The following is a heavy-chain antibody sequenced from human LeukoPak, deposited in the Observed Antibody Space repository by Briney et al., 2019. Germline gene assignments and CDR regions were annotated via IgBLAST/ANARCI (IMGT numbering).Heavy chain of an antibody. D-gene: IGHD5-12*01. CDR3: GRGYGGYRRGAFDI. J-gene: IGHJ3*02. V-gene: IGHV3-64*01. CDR1: GFTFSSYS. Sequence: GGSLRLSCAVSGFTFSSYSMHWVRQAPGKGLEFVSAISSSGGSTYYANSVKGRFSISRDNSKNTLYLQMGSLRPEDMAVHYCGRGYGGYRRGAFDIWGHGTMVTVSS. CDR2: ISSSGGST.